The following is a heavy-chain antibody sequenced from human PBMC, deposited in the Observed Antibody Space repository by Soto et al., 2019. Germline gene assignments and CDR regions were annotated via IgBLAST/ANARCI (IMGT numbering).Heavy chain of an antibody. CDR3: VRDGTKTLRDWLHP. Sequence: KTSETLSLTCTVSGASISGYYWSWIRKSAGKGLEWIGRIYATGTTDYNPSLKSRVMMSVDTSKKQFSLKLRSVTAADTAVYYCVRDGTKTLRDWLHPSGQGISVTV. J-gene: IGHJ5*02. V-gene: IGHV4-4*07. D-gene: IGHD1-1*01. CDR1: GASISGYY. CDR2: IYATGTT.